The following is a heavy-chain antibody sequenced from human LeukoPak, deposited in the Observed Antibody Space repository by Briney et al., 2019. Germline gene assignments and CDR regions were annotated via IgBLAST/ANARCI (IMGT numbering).Heavy chain of an antibody. V-gene: IGHV4-39*07. J-gene: IGHJ3*02. Sequence: SETLSLTCTVSGGSISSSSYYWGWIRQPPGKGLEWIGSIYYSGSTYYNPSLKSRVTISVDTSKNQFSLKLSSVTAADTAVYYCARFSFIAAAGYDAFDIWGQGTMVTVSS. D-gene: IGHD6-13*01. CDR3: ARFSFIAAAGYDAFDI. CDR1: GGSISSSSYY. CDR2: IYYSGST.